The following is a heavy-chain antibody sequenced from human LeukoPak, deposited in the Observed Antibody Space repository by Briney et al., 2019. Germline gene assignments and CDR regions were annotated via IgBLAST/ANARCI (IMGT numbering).Heavy chain of an antibody. CDR1: GYTFTSYG. V-gene: IGHV1-18*01. J-gene: IGHJ3*02. Sequence: ASVTVSCKASGYTFTSYGISWVRQAPGQGLEWMGWISAYNGNTNYAQKLQGRVTMTTDTSTSTAYMELRSLRSDDTAVYYCAGGYSGYDAFDIWGQGTMVTVSS. D-gene: IGHD5-12*01. CDR2: ISAYNGNT. CDR3: AGGYSGYDAFDI.